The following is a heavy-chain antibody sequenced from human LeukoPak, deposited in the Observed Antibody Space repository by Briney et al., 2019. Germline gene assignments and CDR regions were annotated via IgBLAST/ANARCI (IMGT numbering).Heavy chain of an antibody. D-gene: IGHD3-22*01. CDR3: AKAADSSGNQPTGDYYYYYYGMDV. J-gene: IGHJ6*02. Sequence: GGSLRLSCAASGFTFSNYGMHWVRQAPGKGLEWVAFIRYDGSNRYYADSVKGRFTISRDNSKNTLYLQMNSLRAEDTAVYYCAKAADSSGNQPTGDYYYYYYGMDVWGQGTTVTVSS. CDR2: IRYDGSNR. V-gene: IGHV3-30*02. CDR1: GFTFSNYG.